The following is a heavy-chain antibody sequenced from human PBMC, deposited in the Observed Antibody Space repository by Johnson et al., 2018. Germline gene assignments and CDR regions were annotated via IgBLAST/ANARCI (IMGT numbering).Heavy chain of an antibody. J-gene: IGHJ3*02. CDR3: ERHLESTYYYDSSGYRNKNPFDI. V-gene: IGHV3-21*01. Sequence: VQLVESGGGVVRPGGSLRLSCAASGFTFDDYGMSWVRQAPGKGLEWVSSISSSSSYIYYADSVKGRFTISRDTAKKSRYLQMNRLRAEDTAVYYFERHLESTYYYDSSGYRNKNPFDIWGQGTMVTVSS. CDR1: GFTFDDYG. D-gene: IGHD3-22*01. CDR2: ISSSSSYI.